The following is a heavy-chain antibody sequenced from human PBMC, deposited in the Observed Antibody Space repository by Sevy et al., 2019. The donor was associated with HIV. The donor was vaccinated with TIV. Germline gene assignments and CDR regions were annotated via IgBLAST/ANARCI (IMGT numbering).Heavy chain of an antibody. CDR2: INTNTGNP. J-gene: IGHJ3*02. D-gene: IGHD5-12*01. Sequence: ASVKVSCKASGYTFTNYAMHWVRQAPGQGLEWMGWINTNTGNPTYAQGFTGRFVFSLDTSVSTAYLQISSLKAEDTAVYYCARGYIGYDSGDAFDIWGQGTMVTVSS. CDR1: GYTFTNYA. V-gene: IGHV7-4-1*02. CDR3: ARGYIGYDSGDAFDI.